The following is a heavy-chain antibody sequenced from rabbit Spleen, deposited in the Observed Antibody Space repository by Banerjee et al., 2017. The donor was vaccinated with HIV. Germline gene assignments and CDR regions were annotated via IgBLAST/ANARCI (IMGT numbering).Heavy chain of an antibody. Sequence: QSLEESGGDLVKPGASLTLTCTASGVSFSRNYYRCWVRQAQGKGLEWTACIDSASSGFTYFASWAKGRFTISKTSSTTVTLQMTSLTAADTATYFCATSGSRYYTDLWGPGTLVTVS. CDR2: IDSASSGFT. CDR3: ATSGSRYYTDL. V-gene: IGHV1S40*01. D-gene: IGHD8-1*01. J-gene: IGHJ4*01. CDR1: GVSFSRNYY.